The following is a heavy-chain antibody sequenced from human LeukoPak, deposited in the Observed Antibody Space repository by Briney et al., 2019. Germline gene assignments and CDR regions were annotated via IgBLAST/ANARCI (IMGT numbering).Heavy chain of an antibody. Sequence: KPGGSLRLSCAASGFTFSDSSMSWIRQAPGKGLEWVSYISDVGSTKYYADSVKGRFTISRDNAKNSLYLQMNSLRAEDTAVYYCASSSGWNIGYWGQGTLVTVSP. D-gene: IGHD6-19*01. J-gene: IGHJ4*02. CDR3: ASSSGWNIGY. V-gene: IGHV3-11*01. CDR2: ISDVGSTK. CDR1: GFTFSDSS.